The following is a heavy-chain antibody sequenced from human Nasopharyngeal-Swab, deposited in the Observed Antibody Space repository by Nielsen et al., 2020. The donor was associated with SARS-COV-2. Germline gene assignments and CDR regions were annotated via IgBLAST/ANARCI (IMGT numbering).Heavy chain of an antibody. J-gene: IGHJ4*02. Sequence: GESLKISCVASGITLSNSWMHWVRQGPGKGLVWVSRINTDARDTTYADSVKGRFTISRDNAKNSLYLQMNSLRADDTALYYCAKDMGHDTHGTPFDQWGQGTQVTVSS. CDR3: AKDMGHDTHGTPFDQ. V-gene: IGHV3-74*01. D-gene: IGHD1-1*01. CDR2: INTDARDT. CDR1: GITLSNSW.